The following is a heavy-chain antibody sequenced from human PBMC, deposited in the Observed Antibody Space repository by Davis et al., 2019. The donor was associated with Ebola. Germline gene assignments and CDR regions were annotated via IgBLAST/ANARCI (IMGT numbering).Heavy chain of an antibody. Sequence: GESLKISCAASGFTLNYYAMNWVRQAPGKGLEWVAGLTSGGDTYYVESVKGRFTISRDSSKNILYLEMNSLRAEDTAVYHCAKGPRGMATIPFDYWGQGTLVTVSS. D-gene: IGHD5-24*01. CDR3: AKGPRGMATIPFDY. CDR1: GFTLNYYA. V-gene: IGHV3-23*01. J-gene: IGHJ4*02. CDR2: LTSGGDT.